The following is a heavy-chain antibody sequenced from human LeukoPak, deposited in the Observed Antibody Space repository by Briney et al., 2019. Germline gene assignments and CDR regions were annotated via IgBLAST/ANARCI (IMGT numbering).Heavy chain of an antibody. CDR3: ARGTRTAMVPRFDY. Sequence: PSETLSLTCAVYGGSFSGYYWSWIRQPPGKGLEWIGEINHSGSTNYNPSLKSRVTISVDTSKNQFSLELSSVTAADTAVYYCARGTRTAMVPRFDYWGQGTLVTVSS. D-gene: IGHD5-18*01. CDR1: GGSFSGYY. J-gene: IGHJ4*02. CDR2: INHSGST. V-gene: IGHV4-34*01.